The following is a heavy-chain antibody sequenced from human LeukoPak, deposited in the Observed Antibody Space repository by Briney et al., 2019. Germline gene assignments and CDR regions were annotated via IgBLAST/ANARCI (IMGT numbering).Heavy chain of an antibody. CDR2: IKQDGSEK. J-gene: IGHJ4*02. V-gene: IGHV3-7*01. CDR3: ARGIDYYDSSGPFDY. D-gene: IGHD3-22*01. CDR1: GFTFSSYW. Sequence: GGSLRLSCAASGFTFSSYWMSWVRQAPGKGLEWVANIKQDGSEKYYVDSVKGRFTISRDNAKNSLYLQMNSLRAEDTAVYYCARGIDYYDSSGPFDYWGQGTLVTVSS.